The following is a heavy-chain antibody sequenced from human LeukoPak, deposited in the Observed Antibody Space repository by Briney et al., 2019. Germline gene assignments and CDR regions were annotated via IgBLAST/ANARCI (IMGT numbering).Heavy chain of an antibody. CDR2: IRFDGSNK. Sequence: GGSLRLSCAASGFTFSSYGMHWVRQAPGKGLEWAAFIRFDGSNKYYVDSVKGRFTTSRDNSKNTLYLQMNSLRAEDTAVYYCARGGDFWSGYSRGYYMDVWGKGTTVTVSS. D-gene: IGHD3-3*01. CDR1: GFTFSSYG. CDR3: ARGGDFWSGYSRGYYMDV. J-gene: IGHJ6*03. V-gene: IGHV3-30*02.